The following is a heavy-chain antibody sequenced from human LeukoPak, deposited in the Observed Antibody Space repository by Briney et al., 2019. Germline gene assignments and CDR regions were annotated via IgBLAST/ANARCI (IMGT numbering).Heavy chain of an antibody. CDR3: ARGTKYQLPYYFDY. V-gene: IGHV4-59*01. CDR2: IYYSGST. J-gene: IGHJ4*02. CDR1: GGSISSYY. Sequence: SATLSLTCTVSGGSISSYYWSWIRQPPGKGLEWIGYIYYSGSTNYNPSLKSRVTISVDTSKNQFSLKPSSVTAADTAVYYCARGTKYQLPYYFDYWGQGTLVTVSS. D-gene: IGHD2-2*01.